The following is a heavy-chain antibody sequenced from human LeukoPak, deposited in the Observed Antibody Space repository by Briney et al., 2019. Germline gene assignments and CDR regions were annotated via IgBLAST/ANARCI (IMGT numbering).Heavy chain of an antibody. J-gene: IGHJ6*02. CDR3: ARGGPTIFGVVIIRYYGMDV. Sequence: GGSLRLSCAASGFTFSSYWMHWVRQAPGKGLVWVSRINSDGSSTSYADSVKGRFTISGDNAKNTLYLQMNSLRAEDTAVYYCARGGPTIFGVVIIRYYGMDVWGQGTTVTVSS. D-gene: IGHD3-3*01. CDR2: INSDGSST. CDR1: GFTFSSYW. V-gene: IGHV3-74*01.